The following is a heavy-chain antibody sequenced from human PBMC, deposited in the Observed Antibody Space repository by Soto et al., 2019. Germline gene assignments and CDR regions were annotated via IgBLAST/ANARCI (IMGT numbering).Heavy chain of an antibody. CDR3: ARHLPGSVFGQDY. D-gene: IGHD2-15*01. CDR1: GGSIMSYF. Sequence: SETLSLTCTVSGGSIMSYFWSWVRQPPGKGLEWIGQIYSSGSTYYSPSLKSRVTISVDTSENQFSLKLSSVTAADTAVYYCARHLPGSVFGQDYWDPGSQVTVSS. V-gene: IGHV4-59*08. J-gene: IGHJ4*02. CDR2: IYSSGST.